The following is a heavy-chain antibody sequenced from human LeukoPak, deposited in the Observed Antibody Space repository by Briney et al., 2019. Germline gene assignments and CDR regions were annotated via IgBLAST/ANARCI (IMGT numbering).Heavy chain of an antibody. CDR1: GFTFSSYW. Sequence: GGSLRLSCAASGFTFSSYWMHWVRQAPGKGLVWVSRINSDGSSTRYADSVKGRFTISRDNAKNSLYLQMNSLRAEDTAVYYCARLREIPVFGVVTKSTSYFDYWGQGTLVTVSS. CDR2: INSDGSST. CDR3: ARLREIPVFGVVTKSTSYFDY. D-gene: IGHD3-3*01. V-gene: IGHV3-74*01. J-gene: IGHJ4*02.